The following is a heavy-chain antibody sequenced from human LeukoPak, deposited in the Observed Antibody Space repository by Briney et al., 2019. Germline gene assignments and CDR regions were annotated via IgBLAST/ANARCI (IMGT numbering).Heavy chain of an antibody. CDR3: ARVAGYYYGSGSYISYYYYGMDV. CDR2: INHSGST. V-gene: IGHV4-34*01. D-gene: IGHD3-10*01. J-gene: IGHJ6*02. CDR1: GGSFSGYY. Sequence: SETLSLTCAVYGGSFSGYYWSWIRQPPGKGLEWIGEINHSGSTNYNPSVKSRVTISVDTSKNQFSLKLSSVTAADTAVYYCARVAGYYYGSGSYISYYYYGMDVWGQGTTVTVSS.